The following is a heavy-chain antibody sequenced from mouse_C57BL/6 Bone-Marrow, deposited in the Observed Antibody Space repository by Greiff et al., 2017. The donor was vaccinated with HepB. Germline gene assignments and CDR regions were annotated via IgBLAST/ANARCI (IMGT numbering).Heavy chain of an antibody. J-gene: IGHJ3*01. CDR2: INPSNGGT. D-gene: IGHD3-2*01. Sequence: QVQLKQPGTELVKPGASVKLSCKASGYTFTSYWMHWVKQRPGQGLEWIGNINPSNGGTNYNEKFKSKATLTVDKSASTAYMQLSSLTSEDSAVYYCARARQRRPAVAYWGQGTLVTVSA. V-gene: IGHV1-53*01. CDR1: GYTFTSYW. CDR3: ARARQRRPAVAY.